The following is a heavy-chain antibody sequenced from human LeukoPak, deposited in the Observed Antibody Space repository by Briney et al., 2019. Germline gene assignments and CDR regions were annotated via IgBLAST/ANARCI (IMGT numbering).Heavy chain of an antibody. CDR3: ASRKKTLGGITLPRGIKSGAYDT. V-gene: IGHV4-39*07. Sequence: SETLSLTCTVSGGSISSSSYYWGWIRQPPGKGLEWIGSIYYSGNTYYNPSLQSRVLMSIATSKSQFSLTLTSVTAADRAVYYCASRKKTLGGITLPRGIKSGAYDTWGQGTMVTVSS. D-gene: IGHD3-10*01. CDR2: IYYSGNT. CDR1: GGSISSSSYY. J-gene: IGHJ3*02.